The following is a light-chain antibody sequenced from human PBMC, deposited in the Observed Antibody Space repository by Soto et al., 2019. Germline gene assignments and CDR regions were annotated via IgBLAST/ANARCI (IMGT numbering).Light chain of an antibody. CDR3: QQRSNWPIT. J-gene: IGKJ5*01. CDR2: DAS. CDR1: QSVGSNY. Sequence: EIVLTQFPGTLSVSPGERATLSCRASQSVGSNYLAWYQQRPGQPPRLLIYDASNRATGIPARFSGSGSGTEFTLTISSLEPEDFEVYYCQQRSNWPITFGQGTRLEIK. V-gene: IGKV3-11*01.